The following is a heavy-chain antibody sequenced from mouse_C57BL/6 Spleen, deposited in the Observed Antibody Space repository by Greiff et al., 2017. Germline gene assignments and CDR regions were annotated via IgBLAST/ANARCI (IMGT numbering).Heavy chain of an antibody. V-gene: IGHV14-2*01. J-gene: IGHJ3*01. D-gene: IGHD1-1*01. Sequence: EVKVVESGAELVKPGASVKLSCTASGFNIKDYYMHWVKQRTEQGLEWIGRIDPEDGETKSAPKFQGKATITADTSSITAYLQLSSLTSEDTAVYYCASYYYKAWFAYWGQRTLVTVSA. CDR2: IDPEDGET. CDR3: ASYYYKAWFAY. CDR1: GFNIKDYY.